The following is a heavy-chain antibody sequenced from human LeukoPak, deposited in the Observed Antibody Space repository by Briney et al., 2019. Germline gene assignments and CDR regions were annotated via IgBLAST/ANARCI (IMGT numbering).Heavy chain of an antibody. D-gene: IGHD6-19*01. CDR1: GYSFTSYW. V-gene: IGHV5-51*01. CDR2: IYPGDSDT. Sequence: GESLKISCKGSGYSFTSYWIGWVRQMPGKGLEWMGIIYPGDSDTRYSPSFQGQVTISADKSISTAYLQWSSLKASDTAMYYCARHVSSGWYYGAVLPEGGNYFDYWGQGTLVTVSS. CDR3: ARHVSSGWYYGAVLPEGGNYFDY. J-gene: IGHJ4*02.